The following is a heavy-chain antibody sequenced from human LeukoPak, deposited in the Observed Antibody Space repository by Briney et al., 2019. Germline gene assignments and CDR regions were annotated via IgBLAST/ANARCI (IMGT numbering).Heavy chain of an antibody. CDR2: IYSGGTT. Sequence: GGSLRLSCAASGFTVSGNYMSWVRQFPGKGLEWVSVIYSGGTTNYADSVKGRFTISRDYSKNTLYLQMNSLRPEDTAVYYCATRFSEQSWGQGTLVTISS. V-gene: IGHV3-66*02. CDR1: GFTVSGNY. J-gene: IGHJ4*02. CDR3: ATRFSEQS. D-gene: IGHD3-3*01.